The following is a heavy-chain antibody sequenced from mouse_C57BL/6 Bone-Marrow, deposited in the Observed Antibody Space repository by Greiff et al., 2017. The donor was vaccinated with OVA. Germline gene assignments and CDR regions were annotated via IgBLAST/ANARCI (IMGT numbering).Heavy chain of an antibody. D-gene: IGHD2-2*01. CDR1: GYTFTSYW. CDR2: IDPSDSET. CDR3: AREGIYGYDSFAY. J-gene: IGHJ3*01. Sequence: QVQLKQPGAELVRPGSSVKLSCKASGYTFTSYWMHWVKQRPIQGLEWIGNIDPSDSETHYNQKFKDKATLTVDKSSSTAYMQLSSLTSEDSAVYYCAREGIYGYDSFAYWGQGTLVTVSA. V-gene: IGHV1-52*01.